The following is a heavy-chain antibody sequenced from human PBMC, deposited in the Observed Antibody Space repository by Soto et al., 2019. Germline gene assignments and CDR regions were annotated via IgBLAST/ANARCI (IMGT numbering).Heavy chain of an antibody. Sequence: ETLSLTCAVYGGSFSGYYWSWIRQPPGKGLEWIGEINHSGSTNYNPSLKSRVTISVDTSKNQFSLKLSSVTAADTAVYYCARFKLVVAAKGGMDVWGQGTTVTVSS. D-gene: IGHD2-15*01. CDR3: ARFKLVVAAKGGMDV. V-gene: IGHV4-34*01. CDR2: INHSGST. CDR1: GGSFSGYY. J-gene: IGHJ6*02.